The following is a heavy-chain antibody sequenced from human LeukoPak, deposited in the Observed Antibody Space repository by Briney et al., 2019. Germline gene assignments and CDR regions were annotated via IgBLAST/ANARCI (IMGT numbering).Heavy chain of an antibody. J-gene: IGHJ4*02. CDR2: ISSSSSSI. V-gene: IGHV3-48*01. CDR1: GFIFSDYS. Sequence: GGSLRLSCAASGFIFSDYSMNWVRQAPGKGLEWVSFISSSSSSIYYADSVKGRFTISRDNAKNSLYLQMNSLRAEDTAFYYCARVQSLEWWDFDYWGQGTLVTVSS. D-gene: IGHD3-3*01. CDR3: ARVQSLEWWDFDY.